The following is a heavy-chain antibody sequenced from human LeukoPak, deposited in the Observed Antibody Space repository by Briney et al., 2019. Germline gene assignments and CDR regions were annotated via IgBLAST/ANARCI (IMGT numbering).Heavy chain of an antibody. J-gene: IGHJ3*02. CDR3: ATSGMVRGVITDTRDTFDI. CDR1: GYTLTELS. V-gene: IGHV1-24*01. Sequence: GASVKVSFKVSGYTLTELSMHWVRQAPGKGLEWMGGFDPEDGETIYAQKFQGRVTMTEDTSTDTAYMELSSLRSEDTAVYYCATSGMVRGVITDTRDTFDIWGQGTMVTVSS. CDR2: FDPEDGET. D-gene: IGHD3-10*01.